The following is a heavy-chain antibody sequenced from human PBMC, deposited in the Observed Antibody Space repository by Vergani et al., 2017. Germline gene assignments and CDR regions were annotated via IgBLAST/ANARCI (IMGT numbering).Heavy chain of an antibody. V-gene: IGHV4-59*01. CDR2: IYYSGST. Sequence: QVQLQESGPGLVKPSETLSLTCTVSGGSISRYYWSWIRQPPGKGLEWIGYIYYSGSTNYNPSLKSRVTISVDTSKNQFSLKLSSVTAADTAVYYCAREPDYYYYYMDVWGKGTTVTVSS. CDR1: GGSISRYY. J-gene: IGHJ6*03. CDR3: AREPDYYYYYMDV.